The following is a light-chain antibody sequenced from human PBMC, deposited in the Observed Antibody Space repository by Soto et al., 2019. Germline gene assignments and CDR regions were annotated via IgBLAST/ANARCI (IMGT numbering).Light chain of an antibody. CDR1: SSDVGGYTY. CDR2: DVS. Sequence: SVLTQPASVSGSPGQSINISCTGTSSDVGGYTYVSWYQQHPGKAPKLMIYDVSNRPSGVSNRFSGAKSGNTASMTKSGVQAEYEADYYCSSYTSSSTLEVFGTGTELTV. CDR3: SSYTSSSTLEV. V-gene: IGLV2-14*01. J-gene: IGLJ1*01.